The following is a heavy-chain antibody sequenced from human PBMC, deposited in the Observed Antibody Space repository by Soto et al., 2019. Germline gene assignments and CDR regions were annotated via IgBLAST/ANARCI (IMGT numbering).Heavy chain of an antibody. CDR3: AIAYYYDSSGYYYFDY. CDR2: IYPGDSDT. V-gene: IGHV5-51*01. CDR1: GYSFTSYW. D-gene: IGHD3-22*01. Sequence: PGESLKISCKGSGYSFTSYWIGWVRQMPGKGLEWMGIIYPGDSDTRYSPSFQGQVTISADKSISTAYLQWSSLKASDTAMYYCAIAYYYDSSGYYYFDYWGQGTLVTVPS. J-gene: IGHJ4*02.